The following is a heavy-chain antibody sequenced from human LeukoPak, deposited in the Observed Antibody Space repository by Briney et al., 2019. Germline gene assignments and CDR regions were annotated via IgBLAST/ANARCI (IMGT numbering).Heavy chain of an antibody. V-gene: IGHV1-8*03. J-gene: IGHJ6*02. D-gene: IGHD6-19*01. CDR3: AYSSVAGTYYYYYGMDV. CDR1: GYTFTSYD. Sequence: ASVKVSCKASGYTFTSYDINWVRQATGQGLEWMGWMNPNSGNTGYAQKFQGRVTITRHTSISTAYMELSGLRSEDTAVYYCAYSSVAGTYYYYYGMDVWGQGTTVTVSS. CDR2: MNPNSGNT.